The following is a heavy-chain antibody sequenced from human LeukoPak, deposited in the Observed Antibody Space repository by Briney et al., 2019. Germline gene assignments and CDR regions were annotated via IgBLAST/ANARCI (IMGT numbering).Heavy chain of an antibody. D-gene: IGHD4-17*01. Sequence: PSQTLSLTXTVSGGSISSGDYYWSWIRQPPGKGLEWIGYIYYSGSIYYNPSLKSRVTISVDTSKNQFSLKLTSVTAADTAVYSCASTSVTTSEFDYWGQGTLVTVSS. CDR1: GGSISSGDYY. J-gene: IGHJ4*02. CDR2: IYYSGSI. CDR3: ASTSVTTSEFDY. V-gene: IGHV4-30-4*08.